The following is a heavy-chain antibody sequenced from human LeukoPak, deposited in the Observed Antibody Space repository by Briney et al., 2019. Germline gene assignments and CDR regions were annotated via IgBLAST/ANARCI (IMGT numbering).Heavy chain of an antibody. V-gene: IGHV3-30*02. CDR1: GFTFSDFA. CDR3: AKDPLEY. CDR2: IRYDGSNK. Sequence: PGRSLTLSCAASGFTFSDFAMYWVRQAPGKGLEWVAFIRYDGSNKYYADSVKGRFTISRDNSKNTLYLQMNSLRAEDTAVYYCAKDPLEYWGQGTLVTVSS. J-gene: IGHJ4*02.